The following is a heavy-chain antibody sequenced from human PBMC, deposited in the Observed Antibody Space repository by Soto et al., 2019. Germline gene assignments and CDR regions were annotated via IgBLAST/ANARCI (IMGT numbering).Heavy chain of an antibody. CDR1: GYTFTSYG. CDR3: ARDFDYTVTTPSFDY. V-gene: IGHV1-18*04. CDR2: ISAYNGNT. Sequence: ASVKVSCKASGYTFTSYGISWVRQAPGQGLEWMGWISAYNGNTNYAQKLQGRVTMTTDTSTSTAYMELRSLRSDDTAVYYCARDFDYTVTTPSFDYWGQGTLVTVSS. D-gene: IGHD4-17*01. J-gene: IGHJ4*02.